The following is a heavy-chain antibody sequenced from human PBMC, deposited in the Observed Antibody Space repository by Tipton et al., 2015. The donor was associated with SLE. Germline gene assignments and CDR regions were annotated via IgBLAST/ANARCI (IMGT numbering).Heavy chain of an antibody. V-gene: IGHV4-39*07. CDR1: GGSISRSSYY. Sequence: TLSLTCTVSGGSISRSSYYWGWIRQPPGKGLEWIGSIHYSGSTHYNPSLKTRVTISVDTTKNQFSLKLSSVTAADTAVYYCARSDYANSGLDFWGQGTLVTVSS. CDR2: IHYSGST. J-gene: IGHJ4*02. CDR3: ARSDYANSGLDF. D-gene: IGHD4-17*01.